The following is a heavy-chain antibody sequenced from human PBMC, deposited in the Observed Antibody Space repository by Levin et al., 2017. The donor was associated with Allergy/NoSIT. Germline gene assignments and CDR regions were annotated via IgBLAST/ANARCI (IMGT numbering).Heavy chain of an antibody. CDR1: GGSMSNKNYY. CDR2: IYYRGIT. V-gene: IGHV4-39*01. D-gene: IGHD2-2*01. CDR3: ARHERDCGATGCYEETWFDP. Sequence: KPSETLSLTCTVSGGSMSNKNYYWGWIRQPPGKGLEWIGNIYYRGITYYNPSLKSRVTISVDTSKNQFSLNMSSVTASDTAVYYCARHERDCGATGCYEETWFDPWGQGTLVTVSS. J-gene: IGHJ5*02.